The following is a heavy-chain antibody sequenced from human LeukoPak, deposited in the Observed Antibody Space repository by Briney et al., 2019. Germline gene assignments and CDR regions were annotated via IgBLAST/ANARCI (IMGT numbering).Heavy chain of an antibody. CDR3: ARDPTYYDFWSGYYRSSFPLDY. Sequence: PGGSLRLSCAASGFTFSSYAMIWVRQASGKGLEWVATISTSGDSTYYADSVKGRFTISRDNAKNALFLQMRSVRAEDTALYYCARDPTYYDFWSGYYRSSFPLDYWGQGPLVTVSS. CDR1: GFTFSSYA. CDR2: ISTSGDST. D-gene: IGHD3-3*01. J-gene: IGHJ4*02. V-gene: IGHV3-23*01.